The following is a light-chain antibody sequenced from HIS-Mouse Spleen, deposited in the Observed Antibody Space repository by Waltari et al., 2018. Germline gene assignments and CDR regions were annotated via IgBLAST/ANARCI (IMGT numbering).Light chain of an antibody. J-gene: IGLJ2*01. CDR2: EVR. V-gene: IGLV2-8*01. Sequence: QSALTQPPSASGSPGQSVTISCTGPSSAVGGYTYVSWYQQHPGQATKRMSYEVRTRPSGVPDRFSGSKSGNTASLTVSGLQAEDEADYYCSSYAGSNNLVFGGGTKLTVL. CDR1: SSAVGGYTY. CDR3: SSYAGSNNLV.